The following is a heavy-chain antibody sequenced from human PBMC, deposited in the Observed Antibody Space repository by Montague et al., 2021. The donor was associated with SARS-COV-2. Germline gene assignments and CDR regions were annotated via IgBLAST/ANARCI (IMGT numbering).Heavy chain of an antibody. CDR2: MYDSGST. J-gene: IGHJ3*02. CDR3: ARGDGVVVAAPYI. CDR1: GGSISNGGYY. V-gene: IGHV4-31*03. D-gene: IGHD2-15*01. Sequence: TLSLTRTVSGGSISNGGYYCSWIRQPPGKGLEWIGYMYDSGSTYYNPSLTSRVTMSLDTSKNQFSLKLSSVTAADTAVYYCARGDGVVVAAPYIWGQGTMVTVSS.